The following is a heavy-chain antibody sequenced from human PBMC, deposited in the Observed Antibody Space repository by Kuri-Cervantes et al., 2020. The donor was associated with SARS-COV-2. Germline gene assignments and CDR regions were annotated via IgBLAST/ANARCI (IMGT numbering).Heavy chain of an antibody. CDR1: GFTFSSYA. D-gene: IGHD1-26*01. V-gene: IGHV3-23*01. J-gene: IGHJ6*03. CDR2: ISGSGGST. CDR3: ANTGIVGAKRSQHYYYYYYMDV. Sequence: GESLKISCAASGFTFSSYAMSWVRQAPGKGLEWVSAISGSGGSTYYADSVKGRFTISRDNSKNTLYLQMNSLRAEDTAVYYCANTGIVGAKRSQHYYYYYYMDVWGKGTTVTVSS.